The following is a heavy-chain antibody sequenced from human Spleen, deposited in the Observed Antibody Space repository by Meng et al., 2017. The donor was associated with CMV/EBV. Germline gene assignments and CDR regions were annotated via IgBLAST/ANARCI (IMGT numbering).Heavy chain of an antibody. Sequence: ASVKVSCKTSGYTFIDSYMHWVRQAPGQGLEWMGFINVNTGDAKPAQRLQGRVTMTRDTSISTAYMDLSRLTSDDTAVYYCVREGYYCSINNCYKSFDYWGQGTLVTVSS. CDR2: INVNTGDA. J-gene: IGHJ4*02. CDR3: VREGYYCSINNCYKSFDY. CDR1: GYTFIDSY. D-gene: IGHD2-2*02. V-gene: IGHV1-2*02.